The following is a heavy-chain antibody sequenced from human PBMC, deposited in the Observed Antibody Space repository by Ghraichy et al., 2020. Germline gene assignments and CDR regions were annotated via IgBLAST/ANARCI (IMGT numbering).Heavy chain of an antibody. Sequence: SVKVSCKASGGTFSSYAISWVRQAPGQGLEWMGGIILIFGTANYAQKFQGRVTITADESTSTAYMELSSLRSEDTAVYYCARDQGGYSYGYAFDAFDIWGQGTMVTVSS. D-gene: IGHD5-18*01. J-gene: IGHJ3*02. CDR2: IILIFGTA. V-gene: IGHV1-69*13. CDR1: GGTFSSYA. CDR3: ARDQGGYSYGYAFDAFDI.